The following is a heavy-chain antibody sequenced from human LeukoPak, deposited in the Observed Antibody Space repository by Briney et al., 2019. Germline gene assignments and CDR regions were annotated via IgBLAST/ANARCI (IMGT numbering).Heavy chain of an antibody. Sequence: GGSLRLSCAASGFTFSSYGMHWVRQAPGKGLEWVAVIWYDESNKYYADSVKGRFTISRDNSKNTLYLQMNSLRAEDTAVYYCARSSSYGLFGAFDIWGQGTMVTVSS. V-gene: IGHV3-33*01. CDR3: ARSSSYGLFGAFDI. CDR2: IWYDESNK. D-gene: IGHD2-21*01. CDR1: GFTFSSYG. J-gene: IGHJ3*02.